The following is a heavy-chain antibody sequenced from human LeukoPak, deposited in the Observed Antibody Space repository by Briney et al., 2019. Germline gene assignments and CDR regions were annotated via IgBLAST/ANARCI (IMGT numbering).Heavy chain of an antibody. CDR3: ARESHCSSTSCFHYYYYYGMDV. D-gene: IGHD2-2*01. V-gene: IGHV3-21*01. CDR1: GFTFSSYS. J-gene: IGHJ6*02. Sequence: GGSLRLSCAASGFTFSSYSMNWVRQAPGKGLEWVSSISISSIYIYYADSVKGRFTISRDNAKNSLYLQMNSLRAEDTAVYYCARESHCSSTSCFHYYYYYGMDVWGQGTTVTVSS. CDR2: ISISSIYI.